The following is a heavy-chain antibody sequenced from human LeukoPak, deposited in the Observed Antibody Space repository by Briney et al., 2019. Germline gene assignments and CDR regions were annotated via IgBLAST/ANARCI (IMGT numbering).Heavy chain of an antibody. V-gene: IGHV3-21*04. CDR1: GFTFSSYS. J-gene: IGHJ6*03. CDR3: ARGSMYYYYYYMDV. CDR2: ISSSSSYI. Sequence: GGSLRLSCAASGFTFSSYSMNWVRQAPGKGLEWVSSISSSSSYIYYADSVKGRFTISRDNSKNTLYLQMNSLRAEDTAVYYCARGSMYYYYYYMDVWGKGTTVTISS. D-gene: IGHD2/OR15-2a*01.